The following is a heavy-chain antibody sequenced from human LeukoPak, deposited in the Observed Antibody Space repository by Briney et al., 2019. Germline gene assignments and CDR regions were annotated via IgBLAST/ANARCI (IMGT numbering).Heavy chain of an antibody. J-gene: IGHJ3*02. CDR3: ARGAAMVHGRALDI. CDR1: GGSISSYY. Sequence: SETLSLTCTVSGGSISSYYWSWLRQPPGKGLEWIGYIYYSGSTNYNPSLKSRVTISVDTSKNQFSLKLSSVTAADTAVYYCARGAAMVHGRALDIWGQGTMVTVSS. D-gene: IGHD5-18*01. V-gene: IGHV4-59*01. CDR2: IYYSGST.